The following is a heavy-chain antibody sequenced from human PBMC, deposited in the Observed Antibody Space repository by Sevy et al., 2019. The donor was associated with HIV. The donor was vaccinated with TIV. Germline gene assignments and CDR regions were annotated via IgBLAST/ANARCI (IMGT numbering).Heavy chain of an antibody. V-gene: IGHV3-21*01. CDR1: GFTFSSYS. CDR2: ISSSSSYI. CDR3: ARGGIGYCTNGVCCPTGGDAFDI. D-gene: IGHD2-8*01. Sequence: GGSLRLSCAASGFTFSSYSMNWVRQAPGKGLEWVSSISSSSSYIYYADSVKGRFTISRDNAKNSLYLQMNSLRAEDTAVYYCARGGIGYCTNGVCCPTGGDAFDIWGQGTMVTVSS. J-gene: IGHJ3*02.